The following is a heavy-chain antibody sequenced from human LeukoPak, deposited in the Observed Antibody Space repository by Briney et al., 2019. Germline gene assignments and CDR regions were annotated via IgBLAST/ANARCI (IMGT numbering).Heavy chain of an antibody. CDR3: ARVSTQAYSSGPFDP. V-gene: IGHV5-51*01. J-gene: IGHJ5*02. Sequence: GESLKISCKASGYRFTSYWIGWVRQMPGKGLEWMGIIYPGDSDTRYSPSFKGQVTISADKSISTAYPQWSSLKASDTAMYYCARVSTQAYSSGPFDPWGQGTLVTVSS. CDR2: IYPGDSDT. D-gene: IGHD6-19*01. CDR1: GYRFTSYW.